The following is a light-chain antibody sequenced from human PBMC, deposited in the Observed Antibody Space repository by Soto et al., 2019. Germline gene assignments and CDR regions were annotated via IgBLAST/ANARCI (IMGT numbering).Light chain of an antibody. CDR1: QDIRNY. V-gene: IGKV1-33*01. CDR2: DVS. Sequence: DLPMTQSPSSLSASVGDRVTITCQANQDIRNYLNWYQQKPGKAPKLLIYDVSNLETGVPSRFRGSGSGTDFTSTISSLQPEDIATYYCQQSDNLPPLTFGPGTKVDIK. J-gene: IGKJ3*01. CDR3: QQSDNLPPLT.